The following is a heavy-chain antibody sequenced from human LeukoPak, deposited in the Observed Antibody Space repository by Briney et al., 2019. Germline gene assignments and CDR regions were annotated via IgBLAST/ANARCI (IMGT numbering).Heavy chain of an antibody. V-gene: IGHV1-46*01. Sequence: ASVKVSCRASGYTITGYYIHWVRKAPGQGLEWMGIINPSDGTTSYAQKFQGRVTMTRDTSTSTVYMELRSLRSEDTAVYYCARAPANKYDSRLPEDYWGQGTLVTVSS. D-gene: IGHD3-22*01. CDR1: GYTITGYY. CDR2: INPSDGTT. CDR3: ARAPANKYDSRLPEDY. J-gene: IGHJ4*02.